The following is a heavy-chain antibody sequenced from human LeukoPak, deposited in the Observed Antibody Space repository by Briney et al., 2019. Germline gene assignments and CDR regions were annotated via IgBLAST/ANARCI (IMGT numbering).Heavy chain of an antibody. CDR2: IYYSGST. D-gene: IGHD6-13*01. J-gene: IGHJ4*02. CDR3: AREDSSSWYGIWFDY. CDR1: GGSISSYY. Sequence: SKTLSLTCTVSGGSISSYYWSWVRQPPGKGLEWIGYIYYSGSTNYNPSLKSRVPISVHTSKNQFSLKLSSVTAADTAVYYCAREDSSSWYGIWFDYWGQGTLVTVSS. V-gene: IGHV4-59*01.